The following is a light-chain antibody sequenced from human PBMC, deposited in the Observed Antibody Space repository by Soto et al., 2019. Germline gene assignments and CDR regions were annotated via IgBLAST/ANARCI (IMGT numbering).Light chain of an antibody. CDR3: HQYGSSPGT. V-gene: IGKV3-20*01. CDR1: QSVTSNY. CDR2: GAS. J-gene: IGKJ1*01. Sequence: EIVLTQSPGTLSLSPGERATLSCRASQSVTSNYLAWYQQKPGQAPRLLIFGASIRDTGIPDSFSGSGSGTDFTLTISRLEPEDFAVYYCHQYGSSPGTFGQGTKVEIK.